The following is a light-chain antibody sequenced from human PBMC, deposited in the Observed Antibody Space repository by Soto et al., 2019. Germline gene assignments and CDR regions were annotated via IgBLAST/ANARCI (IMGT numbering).Light chain of an antibody. Sequence: QSALTQPASVSGSPGQSIAISCTGTSSDIVDYNYVSWYQQHPGKAPKLMMFDVSNRPSGVSNRFSGSMSGNTASLTISGLQPEDEADYYCSSYTGGSTVVFGGGTKLTVL. CDR1: SSDIVDYNY. CDR3: SSYTGGSTVV. CDR2: DVS. V-gene: IGLV2-14*01. J-gene: IGLJ2*01.